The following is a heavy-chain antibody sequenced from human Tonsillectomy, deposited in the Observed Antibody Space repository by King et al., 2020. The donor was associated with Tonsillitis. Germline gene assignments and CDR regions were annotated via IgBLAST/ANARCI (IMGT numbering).Heavy chain of an antibody. CDR3: ARGGSAVAGDYDAFDI. J-gene: IGHJ3*02. D-gene: IGHD6-19*01. CDR1: GFSFSTYD. CDR2: IGTASDT. V-gene: IGHV3-13*01. Sequence: VQLVESGGGLVQPGGSLRLSCAGSGFSFSTYDMHWVRQAPGKGLEWVSTIGTASDTYYPGSVTGRFTISRENARSSLYLQMNSLTAGDTAVYYCARGGSAVAGDYDAFDIWGQGTMVTVSS.